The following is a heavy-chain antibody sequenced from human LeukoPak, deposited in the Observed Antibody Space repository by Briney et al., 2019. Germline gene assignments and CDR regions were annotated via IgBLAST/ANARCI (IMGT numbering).Heavy chain of an antibody. CDR1: GYTFTRYY. CDR2: INPSGGNT. D-gene: IGHD1-26*01. J-gene: IGHJ4*02. V-gene: IGHV1-46*01. CDR3: AREMGVGSTMGYFYY. Sequence: ASVKVSCKASGYTFTRYYMHWVRQAPGQGLEWMGIINPSGGNTNYAQKFQGRVTMTRDMSTSTVYMELSSLTSEDTAVYYCAREMGVGSTMGYFYYWGQGTLVTVSS.